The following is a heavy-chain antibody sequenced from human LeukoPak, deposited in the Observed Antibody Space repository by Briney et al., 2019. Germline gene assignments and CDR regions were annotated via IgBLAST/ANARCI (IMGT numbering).Heavy chain of an antibody. J-gene: IGHJ4*02. Sequence: GESLKISCKGSGYSFTSYWIGWVRQMPGKGLEWMGIIYPGDSDTRYSPSFQGQVTISADKSISTAYLQWSSLKASDTAMYYCARNMNYYDSSGYHGYYFDYWGQGTLVTVSS. CDR2: IYPGDSDT. CDR1: GYSFTSYW. V-gene: IGHV5-51*01. CDR3: ARNMNYYDSSGYHGYYFDY. D-gene: IGHD3-22*01.